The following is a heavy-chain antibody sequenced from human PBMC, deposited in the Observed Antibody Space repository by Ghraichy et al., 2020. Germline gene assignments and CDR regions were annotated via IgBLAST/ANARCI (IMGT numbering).Heavy chain of an antibody. J-gene: IGHJ4*02. CDR2: IYSIGST. D-gene: IGHD2-2*01. CDR3: AGGFDCSRTNCPSNPFAF. V-gene: IGHV3-53*04. CDR1: GFTVTNNY. Sequence: GGSLRLSCASSGFTVTNNYMTWVRQAPGKGLEWVSSIYSIGSTYYADSVKGRFSISRHSSQNTLYLQMNGLTNEDTAVYFCAGGFDCSRTNCPSNPFAFWGQGTLVTVSS.